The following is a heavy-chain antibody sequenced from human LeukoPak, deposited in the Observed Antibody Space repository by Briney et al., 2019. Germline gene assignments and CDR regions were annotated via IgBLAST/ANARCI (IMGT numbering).Heavy chain of an antibody. D-gene: IGHD6-13*01. Sequence: PSETLSLTCAVYGGSFSGYYWSWIRQPPGKGLEWIGEINHSGSTNYNPSLKSRVTISVDTSKNQFSLKLSSVTAADTAVYYCARQGSSSWYLLNWFDPWGQGTLVTVSS. V-gene: IGHV4-34*01. J-gene: IGHJ5*02. CDR3: ARQGSSSWYLLNWFDP. CDR2: INHSGST. CDR1: GGSFSGYY.